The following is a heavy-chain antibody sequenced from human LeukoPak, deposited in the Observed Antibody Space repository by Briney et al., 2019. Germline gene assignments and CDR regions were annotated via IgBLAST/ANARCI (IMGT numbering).Heavy chain of an antibody. CDR3: ARDDCGDTCYPGGY. J-gene: IGHJ4*02. D-gene: IGHD2-21*01. V-gene: IGHV1-3*01. CDR2: IEAGNGYT. Sequence: ASVKVSCKASGYIFTKYVVHWVRQAPGQRPEWMGWIEAGNGYTKYSQNFQDRLTITRDTSASTVYMELSSLTSEDTALYYCARDDCGDTCYPGGYWGQGTLVTVSS. CDR1: GYIFTKYV.